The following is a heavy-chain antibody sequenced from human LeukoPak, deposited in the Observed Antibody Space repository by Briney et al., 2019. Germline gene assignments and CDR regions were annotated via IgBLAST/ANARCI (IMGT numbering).Heavy chain of an antibody. V-gene: IGHV4-34*01. Sequence: SETLSLTCAVYGGSFSGYYWSWIRQPPGKGLEWIGEINHSGSTNYNPSLKSRVTISVATSKNQFSLKLSSVTAADTAVYYCARHGGIAAPWFDPWGQGTLVTVSS. CDR1: GGSFSGYY. J-gene: IGHJ5*02. CDR3: ARHGGIAAPWFDP. CDR2: INHSGST. D-gene: IGHD6-13*01.